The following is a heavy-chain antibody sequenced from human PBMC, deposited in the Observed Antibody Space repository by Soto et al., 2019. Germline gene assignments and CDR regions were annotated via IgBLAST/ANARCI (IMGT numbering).Heavy chain of an antibody. J-gene: IGHJ5*02. CDR3: AREDNNYGDSPFDP. CDR1: GGTFSSYT. V-gene: IGHV1-69*08. CDR2: IIPILGTA. D-gene: IGHD4-17*01. Sequence: SVTVSCKASGGTFSSYTISWVRQAPGQGLEWMGRIIPILGTANYAQKFQGRVTITADESTSTAYMELSSLRSEDTAVYYCAREDNNYGDSPFDPWGQGTLVTVSS.